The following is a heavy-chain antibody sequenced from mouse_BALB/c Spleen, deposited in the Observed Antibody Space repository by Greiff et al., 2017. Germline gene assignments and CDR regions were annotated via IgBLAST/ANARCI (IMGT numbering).Heavy chain of an antibody. V-gene: IGHV5-4*02. J-gene: IGHJ4*01. CDR2: ISDGGSYT. CDR1: GFTFSDYY. CDR3: ARAFITTAGAMDY. Sequence: EVMLVESGGGLVKPGGSLKLSCAASGFTFSDYYMYWVRQTPEKRLEWVATISDGGSYTYYPDSVKGRFTISRDNAKNNLYLQMSSLKSEDTAMYYCARAFITTAGAMDYWGQGTSVTVSS. D-gene: IGHD1-2*01.